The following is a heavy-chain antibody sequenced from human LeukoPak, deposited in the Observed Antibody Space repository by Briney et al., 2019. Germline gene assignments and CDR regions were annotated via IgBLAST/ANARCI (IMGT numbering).Heavy chain of an antibody. Sequence: SETLSLTCTVSGGSISNSYWSWIRQPPGKGLEWIGFFHDSESTNYNPSLKSRASISLDTSKNQVSLWLSSVTAADTAVYYCARGDASGRPGIGFDFWGQGTLVTVSS. V-gene: IGHV4-59*01. D-gene: IGHD1-26*01. J-gene: IGHJ4*02. CDR3: ARGDASGRPGIGFDF. CDR2: FHDSEST. CDR1: GGSISNSY.